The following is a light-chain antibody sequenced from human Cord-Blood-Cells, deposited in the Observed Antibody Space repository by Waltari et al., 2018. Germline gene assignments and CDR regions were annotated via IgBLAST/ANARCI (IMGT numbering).Light chain of an antibody. V-gene: IGKV1-33*01. J-gene: IGKJ3*01. CDR2: DAS. Sequence: IQLTQSPSSLSASVGDSVSITCQGSKDISNYLNWYQQKPGKAPKLLIYDASNLEPGVPARFSGSGSGTDFTFTISSLQPEDIATYYCQQYDNPPFTFGPGTKVDIK. CDR1: KDISNY. CDR3: QQYDNPPFT.